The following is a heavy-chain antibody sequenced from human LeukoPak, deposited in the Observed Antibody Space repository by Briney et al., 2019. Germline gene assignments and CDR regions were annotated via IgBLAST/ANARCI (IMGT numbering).Heavy chain of an antibody. J-gene: IGHJ2*01. CDR2: IYYNSST. D-gene: IGHD4-23*01. Sequence: PSETLSLTCSVSGGSISGYYWSWIRQPPGKGLEWIGFIYYNSSTNYNPSLKSRITISVDTSKNQFSLKLNSVTAADTAIFYCARIRRYDYDGFRPGWVYWYFDVWGRGTLVTVSS. V-gene: IGHV4-59*01. CDR3: ARIRRYDYDGFRPGWVYWYFDV. CDR1: GGSISGYY.